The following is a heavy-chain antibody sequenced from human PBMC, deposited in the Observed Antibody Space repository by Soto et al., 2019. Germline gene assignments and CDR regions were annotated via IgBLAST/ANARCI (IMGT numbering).Heavy chain of an antibody. Sequence: GGSLRLSCAASGFTVSSNYRSWVRQAPGKGLEWVSVIYSVGNTYYADSVKGRFTISRHNSKNTLYLQMNSLRAEDTAVYYCARVWLTTNYYYMDVWGKVTTVTVSS. CDR3: ARVWLTTNYYYMDV. J-gene: IGHJ6*03. V-gene: IGHV3-53*04. CDR1: GFTVSSNY. D-gene: IGHD4-4*01. CDR2: IYSVGNT.